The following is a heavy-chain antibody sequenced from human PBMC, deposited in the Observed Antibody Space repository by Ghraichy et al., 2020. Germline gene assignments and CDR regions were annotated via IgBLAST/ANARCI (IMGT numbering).Heavy chain of an antibody. J-gene: IGHJ4*02. CDR2: ISGSGGST. CDR1: GFTFSSYV. D-gene: IGHD2-21*02. Sequence: LSLTCAASGFTFSSYVMSWVRQAPGKGLEWVSAISGSGGSTYYADSVKGRFTISRDNSKNTLYLQMNSLRAEDTAVYYCAKDRGELVVTYHFDYWGQGTLVTVS. V-gene: IGHV3-23*01. CDR3: AKDRGELVVTYHFDY.